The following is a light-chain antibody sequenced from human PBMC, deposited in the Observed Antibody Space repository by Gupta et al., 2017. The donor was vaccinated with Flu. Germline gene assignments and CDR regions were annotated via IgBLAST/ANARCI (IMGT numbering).Light chain of an antibody. Sequence: QPVLTPSSSASVSLGSSVKLTCTLSSGRSSYIIAWHQQQPGKAPRYLMKLEGSGSYNKGSGVPDRFSGSSSGADCYLTISNLQSEDEADYYCETWDSNTRVFGGGTKLTVL. CDR1: SGRSSYI. CDR2: LEGSGSY. J-gene: IGLJ3*02. CDR3: ETWDSNTRV. V-gene: IGLV4-60*03.